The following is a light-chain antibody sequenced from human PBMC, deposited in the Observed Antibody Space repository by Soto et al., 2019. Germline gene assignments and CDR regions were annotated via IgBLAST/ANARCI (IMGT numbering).Light chain of an antibody. CDR1: QTIMTY. CDR2: AAS. J-gene: IGKJ5*01. Sequence: DIQMTQSPSSLSASVVYGVTITCRASQTIMTYLNSYQLKPGKPPRLLIYAASSLQGGVPSRFSCSGSVTDFTLTISSLQPEDFATYYCQQANSFPLTFGQGTRLEIK. V-gene: IGKV1-39*01. CDR3: QQANSFPLT.